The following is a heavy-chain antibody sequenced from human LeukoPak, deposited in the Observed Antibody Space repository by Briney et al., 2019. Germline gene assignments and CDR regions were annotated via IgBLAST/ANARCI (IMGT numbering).Heavy chain of an antibody. J-gene: IGHJ4*02. V-gene: IGHV3-23*01. CDR3: AKLRYYGSGFDYMDY. CDR2: ISGSGDDT. D-gene: IGHD3-10*01. Sequence: PGGSLRLSCTASGFYFSSYGMSWVRQAPGKGLEWFSAISGSGDDTYNADSVKGRFAISRDNSKNTLYLQMNSLRDEDTAVYYCAKLRYYGSGFDYMDYWGQGTLVTVSS. CDR1: GFYFSSYG.